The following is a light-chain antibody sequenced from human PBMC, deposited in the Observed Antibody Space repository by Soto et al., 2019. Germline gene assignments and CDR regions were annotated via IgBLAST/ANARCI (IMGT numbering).Light chain of an antibody. CDR3: QQIYSTPWT. Sequence: DIQMTQSPSSLSASVGDRVTITCRASQSISSYLNWYQQKPGKAPKLLIYAASSLQSGVPSRFSGSGSGTDFTLTISSLQPEDFATYYCQQIYSTPWTCGQGTKVEIK. CDR1: QSISSY. CDR2: AAS. V-gene: IGKV1-39*01. J-gene: IGKJ1*01.